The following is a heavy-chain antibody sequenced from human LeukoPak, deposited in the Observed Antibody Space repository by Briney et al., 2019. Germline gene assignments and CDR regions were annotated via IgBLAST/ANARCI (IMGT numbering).Heavy chain of an antibody. CDR1: GGSISSSSYY. D-gene: IGHD3-10*01. Sequence: PSETLSLTCTVSGGSISSSSYYWGWIRQPPGKGLEWIGSIYYSGSTYYNPSLKSRVTISVDTSKNQFSLKLSSVIAADTAVYYCARNSYTYYYGSGSYSNFDYWGQGTLVTVSS. J-gene: IGHJ4*02. CDR3: ARNSYTYYYGSGSYSNFDY. CDR2: IYYSGST. V-gene: IGHV4-39*07.